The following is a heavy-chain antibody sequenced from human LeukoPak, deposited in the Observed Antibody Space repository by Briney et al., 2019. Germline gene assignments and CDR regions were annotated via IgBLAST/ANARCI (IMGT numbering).Heavy chain of an antibody. J-gene: IGHJ4*02. CDR3: ARRYFDY. CDR2: IKQDGSEK. V-gene: IGHV3-7*03. Sequence: PGGSLRLSCAASGFTFSSHAMSWVRQAPGKGLEWVANIKQDGSEKYYVDSVKGRFTISRDNAKNALYLQMNSLRAEDTAVYYCARRYFDYWGQGTLVTVSS. CDR1: GFTFSSHA.